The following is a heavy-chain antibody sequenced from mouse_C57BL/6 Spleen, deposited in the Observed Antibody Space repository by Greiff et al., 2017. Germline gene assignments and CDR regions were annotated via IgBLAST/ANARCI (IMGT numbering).Heavy chain of an antibody. CDR1: SYTFTSYW. CDR2: IDPSDSYT. CDR3: ARRTTVVGAMDY. Sequence: VQLQQPGAELVMPGASVKLSCKASSYTFTSYWMHWVKQRPGQGLEWIGEIDPSDSYTNYNQKFKGKSTLTVDKSSSTAYMQLSSLTSEDSAVYYCARRTTVVGAMDYWGQGTSVTVSS. J-gene: IGHJ4*01. D-gene: IGHD1-1*01. V-gene: IGHV1-69*01.